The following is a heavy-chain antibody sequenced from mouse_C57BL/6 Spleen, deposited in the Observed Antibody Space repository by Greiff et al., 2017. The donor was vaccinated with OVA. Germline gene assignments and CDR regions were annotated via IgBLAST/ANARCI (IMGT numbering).Heavy chain of an antibody. CDR3: ASASITTVVANYAMDY. CDR2: ISSGSSNI. D-gene: IGHD1-1*01. V-gene: IGHV5-17*01. CDR1: GFTFSDYG. Sequence: VQLKESGGGLVKPGGSLKLSCAASGFTFSDYGMHWVRQAPEKGLEWVAYISSGSSNIYYADTVKGRFTISRDNAKNTLFLQMTSLRSEDTAMYYCASASITTVVANYAMDYWGQGTSVTVSS. J-gene: IGHJ4*01.